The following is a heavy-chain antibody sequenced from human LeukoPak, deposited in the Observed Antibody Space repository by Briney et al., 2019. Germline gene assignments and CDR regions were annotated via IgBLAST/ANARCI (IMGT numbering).Heavy chain of an antibody. CDR2: IYYSGST. D-gene: IGHD1-1*01. J-gene: IGHJ6*03. CDR1: GGSIRSYY. V-gene: IGHV4-59*01. CDR3: AREVHYGYYYYMDV. Sequence: SPQTLSLTCTVSGGSIRSYYWSWIRQPPGKRLEWIGYIYYSGSTNYNPSLKSRVTISVDTSKNQFSLKLTSVTAADTAIYYCAREVHYGYYYYMDVWGKGTTVTISS.